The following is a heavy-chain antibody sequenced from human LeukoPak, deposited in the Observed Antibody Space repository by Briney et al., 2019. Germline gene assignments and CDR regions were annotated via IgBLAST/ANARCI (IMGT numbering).Heavy chain of an antibody. J-gene: IGHJ3*02. Sequence: AGGSLRLSCAASGFTFSTYGMDWVRQAPGKGLEWVAVISNDGSNQDYVDFVKGRFTISRDNPKNTLYLQMNSLRAEDTAIYYCVKGNSGSYYGAFDIWGQGTMVTVSS. CDR1: GFTFSTYG. CDR3: VKGNSGSYYGAFDI. D-gene: IGHD1-26*01. CDR2: ISNDGSNQ. V-gene: IGHV3-30*18.